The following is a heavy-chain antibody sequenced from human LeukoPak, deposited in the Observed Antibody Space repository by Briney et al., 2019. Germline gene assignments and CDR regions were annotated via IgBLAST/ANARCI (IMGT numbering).Heavy chain of an antibody. CDR1: GFTFSSYD. J-gene: IGHJ4*02. CDR2: IKQDGSEK. D-gene: IGHD3-22*01. Sequence: GGSLRLSCAASGFTFSSYDMHWVRQASGKGLEWVANIKQDGSEKYYVDSVKGRFTISRDNAKNSLYLQMNSLRAEDTAVYYCARTAGDSSGYYPDWGQGTLVTVSS. CDR3: ARTAGDSSGYYPD. V-gene: IGHV3-7*01.